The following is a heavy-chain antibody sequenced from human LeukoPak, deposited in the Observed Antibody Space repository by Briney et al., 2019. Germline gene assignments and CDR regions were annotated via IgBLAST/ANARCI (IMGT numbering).Heavy chain of an antibody. CDR3: ARATPHYDILTGYYTSGQFDY. Sequence: SVKVSCKASGGTFSSYAISWVRQAPGQGLEWMGGIIPIFGTANYAQKFQDRVTITTDESTSTAYMQRSSLRSQDTAVYYCARATPHYDILTGYYTSGQFDYWGQGTLVTVSS. D-gene: IGHD3-9*01. CDR2: IIPIFGTA. J-gene: IGHJ4*02. CDR1: GGTFSSYA. V-gene: IGHV1-69*05.